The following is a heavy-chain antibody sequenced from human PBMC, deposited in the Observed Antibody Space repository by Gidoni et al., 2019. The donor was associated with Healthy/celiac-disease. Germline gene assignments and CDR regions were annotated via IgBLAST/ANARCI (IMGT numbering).Heavy chain of an antibody. CDR1: GFTFSSYA. Sequence: QVPLVASGGGVVQPGTSLRLSCAASGFTFSSYAMHWFRQAPGKGLEWVAVISYDGSNKYYADSVKGRFTISRDNSKNTLYLQMNSLRAEDTAVYYCARGEYYYDARFDYWGQGTLFTVSS. CDR2: ISYDGSNK. D-gene: IGHD3-22*01. CDR3: ARGEYYYDARFDY. V-gene: IGHV3-30-3*01. J-gene: IGHJ4*02.